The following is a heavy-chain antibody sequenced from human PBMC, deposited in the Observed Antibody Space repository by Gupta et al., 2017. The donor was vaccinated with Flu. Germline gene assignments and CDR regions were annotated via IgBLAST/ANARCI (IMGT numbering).Heavy chain of an antibody. CDR1: GSSISSGYY. V-gene: IGHV4-38-2*01. CDR2: IYHSGST. Sequence: QVQLQESGPGLVKPSETLSLTCAVSGSSISSGYYWGWIRQPPGKGLEWIGSIYHSGSTYYNPSLKSRVTISVDTSKNQFSLKLSSVTAADTAVYYCARGGSSSTFGYWGQGTLVTVSS. J-gene: IGHJ4*02. D-gene: IGHD6-6*01. CDR3: ARGGSSSTFGY.